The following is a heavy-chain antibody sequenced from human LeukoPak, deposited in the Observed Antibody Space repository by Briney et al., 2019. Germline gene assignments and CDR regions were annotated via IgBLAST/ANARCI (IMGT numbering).Heavy chain of an antibody. D-gene: IGHD6-6*01. Sequence: GGSLRLSCAASGFTFSSYGMSWVRQAPGKGLEWVSLISGDGGSTYYADSVKGRFTISRDNSKNSLYLQMNSLRTEDTALYYCAKDGARGRFDYWGQGTLVTVSS. CDR2: ISGDGGST. J-gene: IGHJ4*02. CDR1: GFTFSSYG. CDR3: AKDGARGRFDY. V-gene: IGHV3-43*02.